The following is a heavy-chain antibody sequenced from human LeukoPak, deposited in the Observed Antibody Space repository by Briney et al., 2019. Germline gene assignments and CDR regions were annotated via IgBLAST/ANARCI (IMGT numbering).Heavy chain of an antibody. Sequence: AGGSLRLSCAASGFTFSSYVMYWVRQAPGKGQEYVSSISSNGGSTYYANSVKGRFTISRDNSKNTLYLQMGSLRAEDMAVYYCARGGQSKYDSSGYLNYFDYWGQGTLVTVSS. CDR2: ISSNGGST. D-gene: IGHD3-22*01. CDR1: GFTFSSYV. CDR3: ARGGQSKYDSSGYLNYFDY. J-gene: IGHJ4*02. V-gene: IGHV3-64*01.